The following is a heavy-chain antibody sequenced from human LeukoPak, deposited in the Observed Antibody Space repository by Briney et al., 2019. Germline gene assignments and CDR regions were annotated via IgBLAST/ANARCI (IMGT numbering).Heavy chain of an antibody. D-gene: IGHD6-19*01. CDR3: SRDLSSRWGLSY. Sequence: GGSLRLSCAASGFTFSNAWMSWVRQAPGKGLEWVGRIKSKTDGGTTDYAAPVKGRFTISRNDSNNTLYLQVNSLKTEDTAVYSCSRDLSSRWGLSYWGQGTLVTVSS. CDR2: IKSKTDGGTT. J-gene: IGHJ4*02. CDR1: GFTFSNAW. V-gene: IGHV3-15*01.